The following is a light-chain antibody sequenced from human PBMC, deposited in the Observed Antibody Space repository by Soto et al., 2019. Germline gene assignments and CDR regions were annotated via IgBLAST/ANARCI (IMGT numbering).Light chain of an antibody. CDR1: QDISNY. Sequence: DIQMTQSPSSLSASVGDRVTITCQASQDISNYLNWYQQKPGKAPKLLIYDASNLETGVPSRFSGSGSGTYFPCTISTLHTAGIESDYWPEYDNHSLTCGGWTKVEIK. CDR2: DAS. V-gene: IGKV1-33*01. CDR3: PEYDNHSLT. J-gene: IGKJ4*01.